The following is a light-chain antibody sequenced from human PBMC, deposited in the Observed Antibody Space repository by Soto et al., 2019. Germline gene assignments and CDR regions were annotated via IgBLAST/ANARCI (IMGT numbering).Light chain of an antibody. J-gene: IGKJ1*01. CDR3: QEALNEPWT. CDR2: GAS. Sequence: DVRLTQSPSSLYASVGDRVTITCRANQTVSFFLNWYQQRPGRAPNLLIYGASNLLSGVPSRFSGSRSGTEFTLVISSLQVDDFATYYCQEALNEPWTFGQGTNVEIK. CDR1: QTVSFF. V-gene: IGKV1-39*01.